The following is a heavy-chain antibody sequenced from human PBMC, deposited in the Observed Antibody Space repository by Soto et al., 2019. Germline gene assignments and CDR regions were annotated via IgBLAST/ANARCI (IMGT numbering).Heavy chain of an antibody. CDR1: GGSVNSGSRY. J-gene: IGHJ4*02. V-gene: IGHV4-61*01. CDR3: TAEPIGHCDGGSCYPVYS. Sequence: QVQLQESGPGLVKPSETLALTCTVSGGSVNSGSRYWGWIRQPPGKGLEWIGYMYYSGSTSFNPPLKSRLTISVATSKNQFSLKLRSVTAADTAVYYCTAEPIGHCDGGSCYPVYSWGQGTLVTVSS. D-gene: IGHD2-15*01. CDR2: MYYSGST.